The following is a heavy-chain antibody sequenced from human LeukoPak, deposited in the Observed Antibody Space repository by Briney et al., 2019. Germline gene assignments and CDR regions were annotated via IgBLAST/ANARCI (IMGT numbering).Heavy chain of an antibody. CDR3: ARVGYSNSYDY. Sequence: ASMKVSCKASGYTFTNFDISWVRQATGQGLEWMGWMNPNTGNAGYAQKFQDRVTITWDASISTAYMDLSSLRSEDTAVYYCARVGYSNSYDYWGQGTQVTVSS. CDR2: MNPNTGNA. J-gene: IGHJ4*02. CDR1: GYTFTNFD. V-gene: IGHV1-8*01. D-gene: IGHD1-26*01.